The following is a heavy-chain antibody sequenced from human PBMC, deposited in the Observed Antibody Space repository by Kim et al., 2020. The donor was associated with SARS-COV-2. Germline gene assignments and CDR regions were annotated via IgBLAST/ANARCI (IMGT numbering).Heavy chain of an antibody. V-gene: IGHV1-3*01. CDR2: ITAGDGKK. D-gene: IGHD2-21*01. J-gene: IGHJ4*01. CDR3: SEGVDSEIRGAFDY. CDR1: GYTFTNYP. Sequence: ASVKVSCKASGYTFTNYPVHWVRQAPGQRFEWMGWITAGDGKKYYQKMFDGFAIIINNSSSRTSYGVISRGSEDETVGYCSEGVDSEIRGAFDYWG.